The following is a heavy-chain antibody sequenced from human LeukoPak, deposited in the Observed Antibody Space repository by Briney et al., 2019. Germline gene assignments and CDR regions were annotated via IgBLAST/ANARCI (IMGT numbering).Heavy chain of an antibody. CDR1: GYTFTSYG. J-gene: IGHJ4*02. CDR2: INSYNGNT. Sequence: ASVKVSCKASGYTFTSYGISWVRQAPGQGLEWMGWINSYNGNTKYAQNLQGRVTMTIDTSTTTSYMELRSLRSDDTAVYYCARYYYGSGTYHPEWYFDYWGQGTLVTVSS. CDR3: ARYYYGSGTYHPEWYFDY. D-gene: IGHD3-10*01. V-gene: IGHV1-18*01.